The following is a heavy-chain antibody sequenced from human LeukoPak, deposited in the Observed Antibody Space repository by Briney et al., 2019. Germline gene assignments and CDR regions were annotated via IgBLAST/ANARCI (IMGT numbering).Heavy chain of an antibody. D-gene: IGHD6-6*01. CDR2: INSGGSGT. CDR3: AKDRVAARPEAWFDP. Sequence: PGGSLRLSCAASGFNFASHWMHWVRQTPGKGLVWVSRINSGGSGTSYADSVEGRFTISRDNAKNTLYLQMNSLRAEDTAVYYCAKDRVAARPEAWFDPWGQGTLVTASS. V-gene: IGHV3-74*01. CDR1: GFNFASHW. J-gene: IGHJ5*02.